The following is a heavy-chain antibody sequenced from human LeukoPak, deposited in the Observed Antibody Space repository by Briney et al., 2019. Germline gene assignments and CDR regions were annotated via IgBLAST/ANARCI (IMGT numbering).Heavy chain of an antibody. CDR1: GFTFSNYA. J-gene: IGHJ4*02. V-gene: IGHV3-30-3*01. D-gene: IGHD6-13*01. CDR3: ARGSSSSWYYFDY. Sequence: GGSLRLSCAASGFTFSNYAMHWVRQAPGKGLEWVAVISYDGSNKYYADSVKGRFTISRDNSKNTLYLQMNSLRAEDTAVYYCARGSSSSWYYFDYWGQGTLVNVSS. CDR2: ISYDGSNK.